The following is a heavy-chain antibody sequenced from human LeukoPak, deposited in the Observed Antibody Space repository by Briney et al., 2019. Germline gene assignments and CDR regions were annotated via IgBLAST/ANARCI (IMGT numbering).Heavy chain of an antibody. CDR2: IRQDGSQR. CDR1: GLSFSNFW. J-gene: IGHJ4*02. D-gene: IGHD6-13*01. CDR3: ARDRDSSWYPYLDQ. V-gene: IGHV3-7*03. Sequence: GGSLRLSCVASGLSFSNFWMSWVRQAPGERPEWLTNIRQDGSQRYYVDSVRGRFTISRDNAKNSLYLQMNSLRAEDTAVYYCARDRDSSWYPYLDQWGQGTLVTVSS.